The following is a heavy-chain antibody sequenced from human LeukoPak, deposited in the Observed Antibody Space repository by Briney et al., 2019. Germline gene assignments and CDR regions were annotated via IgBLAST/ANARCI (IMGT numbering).Heavy chain of an antibody. J-gene: IGHJ6*03. D-gene: IGHD4-17*01. V-gene: IGHV3-30*04. CDR3: ARETVTGYYYYYMDV. CDR1: GFTFSSYA. Sequence: GGSLRLSCAASGFTFSSYAMHWVRQAPGKGLEWVADISYDGSNKYYADSVKGRFTISRDNSKDTLYLQMNSLRAEDTAVYYCARETVTGYYYYYMDVWGKGTTVTVSS. CDR2: ISYDGSNK.